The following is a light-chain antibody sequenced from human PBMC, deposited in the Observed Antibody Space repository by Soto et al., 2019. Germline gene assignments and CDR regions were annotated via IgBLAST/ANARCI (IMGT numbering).Light chain of an antibody. V-gene: IGKV1-5*03. J-gene: IGKJ1*01. CDR3: QQYNSYPWT. CDR2: DAS. CDR1: QSLSRW. Sequence: DIQMTQSPSTLSASVGDRVTITCRASQSLSRWLAWYQQKPGKAPKLLIYDASSLESGVPSRFRGSGSGTEFTLTISSLHPDDFATYYCQQYNSYPWTFCQGTKGDIK.